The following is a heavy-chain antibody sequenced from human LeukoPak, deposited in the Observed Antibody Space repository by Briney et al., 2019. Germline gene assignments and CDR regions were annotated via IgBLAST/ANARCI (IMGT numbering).Heavy chain of an antibody. D-gene: IGHD2-2*01. V-gene: IGHV4-34*01. CDR1: GGSFSGYF. CDR2: INHSGST. J-gene: IGHJ4*02. Sequence: SETLSLTCAVYGGSFSGYFWSWIRQPPGKGLEWIGEINHSGSTNYNPSLKSRVTISVDTSKNQFSLKLSSVTAADTAVYYCARGTSVFRTPHFDYWGQGTLVTVSS. CDR3: ARGTSVFRTPHFDY.